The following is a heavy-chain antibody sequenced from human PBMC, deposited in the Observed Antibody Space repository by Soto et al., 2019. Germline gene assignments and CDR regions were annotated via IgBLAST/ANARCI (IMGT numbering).Heavy chain of an antibody. Sequence: QVQLVQSGAEVKKPGASVKVSCKASGYTFTSYGISWVRQAPGQGLEWMGWISAYNGNTNYAQKLQGRVTMTTDTATSTAYMELRSLRSDDTAVYYCARDLGDYYDSSGPWFDPWCQGTLVTVSS. V-gene: IGHV1-18*01. CDR1: GYTFTSYG. D-gene: IGHD3-22*01. CDR3: ARDLGDYYDSSGPWFDP. J-gene: IGHJ5*02. CDR2: ISAYNGNT.